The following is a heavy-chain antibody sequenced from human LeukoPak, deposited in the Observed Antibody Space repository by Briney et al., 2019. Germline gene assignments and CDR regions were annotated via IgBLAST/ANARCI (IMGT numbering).Heavy chain of an antibody. CDR1: GGSISSYY. J-gene: IGHJ4*02. V-gene: IGHV4-4*07. Sequence: SETLSLTCTVSGGSISSYYWSWIRQPAGKGLEWIGCIYTSGSTNYNTSLKSRVTMSVDTSKNQFSLKLSSVTAADTAVYYCARVHRDNYDILPGQYYFDYWGQGTLVTVSS. D-gene: IGHD3-9*01. CDR3: ARVHRDNYDILPGQYYFDY. CDR2: IYTSGST.